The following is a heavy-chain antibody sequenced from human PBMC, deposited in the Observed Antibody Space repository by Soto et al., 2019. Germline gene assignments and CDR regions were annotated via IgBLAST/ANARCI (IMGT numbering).Heavy chain of an antibody. J-gene: IGHJ6*02. CDR1: GYTFTRYG. Sequence: QVQLVQAGAGVKKPGASVKVSCKASGYTFTRYGLSWVRQAPGQGLEWMGWIRAYNGNTNYAQKVQGRGTMTTDTSTSTAYMELRSLRSDDTAVYYCARDLPTMDVWGQGTTVTVSS. CDR3: ARDLPTMDV. CDR2: IRAYNGNT. V-gene: IGHV1-18*01.